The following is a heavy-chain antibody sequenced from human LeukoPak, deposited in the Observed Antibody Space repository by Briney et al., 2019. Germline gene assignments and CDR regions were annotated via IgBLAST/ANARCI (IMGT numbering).Heavy chain of an antibody. D-gene: IGHD5-24*01. CDR1: GYTFTSYG. Sequence: GASVKVSYNPSGYTFTSYGIIGVRQAPGQGLEWMGWISPYNGNTNYAQKLQGRVTMTTDTSTSTAYMELRSLRSDDTAVYYCAREMAKIVKQYDYSGQGTLVTVSS. J-gene: IGHJ4*02. CDR2: ISPYNGNT. CDR3: AREMAKIVKQYDY. V-gene: IGHV1-18*01.